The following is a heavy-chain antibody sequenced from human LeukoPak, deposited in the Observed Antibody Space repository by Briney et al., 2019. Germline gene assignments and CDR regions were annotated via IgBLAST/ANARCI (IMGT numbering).Heavy chain of an antibody. D-gene: IGHD2-2*01. CDR2: ISGSGGST. Sequence: GGFLRLSCAASGFTFSSYAMSWVRQAPGKGLEWVSAISGSGGSTYYADSVKGRFTISRDNSKNTLYLQMNSLRAEDTAVYYCAKDLYQLLGLADYWGQGTLVTVSS. J-gene: IGHJ4*02. CDR3: AKDLYQLLGLADY. V-gene: IGHV3-23*01. CDR1: GFTFSSYA.